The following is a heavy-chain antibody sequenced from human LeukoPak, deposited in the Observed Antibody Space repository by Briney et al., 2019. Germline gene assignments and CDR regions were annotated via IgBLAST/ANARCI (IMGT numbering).Heavy chain of an antibody. CDR2: IDPDSGGT. D-gene: IGHD2-15*01. J-gene: IGHJ6*02. Sequence: ASVKVSCKPSGYTFTGYHIHWVRQAPGQGLEWMGWIDPDSGGTNYLQKFQGRVTMTEDTSTDTAYMELSSLRSEDTAVYYCATELLRGNYGMDVWGQGTTVTVSS. V-gene: IGHV1-2*02. CDR3: ATELLRGNYGMDV. CDR1: GYTFTGYH.